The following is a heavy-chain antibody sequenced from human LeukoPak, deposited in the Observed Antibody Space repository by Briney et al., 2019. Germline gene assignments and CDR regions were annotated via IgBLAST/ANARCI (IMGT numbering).Heavy chain of an antibody. J-gene: IGHJ6*03. Sequence: ASVKVSCRTSGYSFTSFYIHWLRQAPGQGLEWMGWINPNSGGTNYAQKFQGRVTMTRDTSISTAYMELSRLRSDDTAVYYCARGVTVTRYYYYYYMDVWGKGTTVTISS. CDR2: INPNSGGT. D-gene: IGHD4-17*01. V-gene: IGHV1-2*02. CDR3: ARGVTVTRYYYYYYMDV. CDR1: GYSFTSFY.